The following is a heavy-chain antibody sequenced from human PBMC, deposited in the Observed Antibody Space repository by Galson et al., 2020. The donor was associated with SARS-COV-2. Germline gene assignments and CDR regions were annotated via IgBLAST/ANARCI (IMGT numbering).Heavy chain of an antibody. V-gene: IGHV3-33*01. CDR2: IWYDGSDK. CDR1: GFTFSTYG. CDR3: PGETGVGGDGYGMDV. Sequence: GESLKIYCAASGFTFSTYGMHWVRQPPGKGLECVAVIWYDGSDKYYADPVRGRFTTPRDNSNNTLYLQMNSLRVEDTDLYDCPGETGVGGDGYGMDVWGQGTMVTVSS. D-gene: IGHD1-26*01. J-gene: IGHJ6*02.